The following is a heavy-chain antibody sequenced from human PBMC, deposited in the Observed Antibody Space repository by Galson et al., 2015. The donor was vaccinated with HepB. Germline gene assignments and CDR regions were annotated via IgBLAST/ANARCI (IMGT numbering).Heavy chain of an antibody. CDR3: AAGGYDFWSGYPPTGFDP. D-gene: IGHD3-3*01. Sequence: SVKVSCKASGYTFTSYAMHWVRQAPGQRLEWMGWINAGNGNTKYSQKFQERVTITRDMSTSTAYMELSSLRSEDTAVYYCAAGGYDFWSGYPPTGFDPWGQGTLVTVSS. CDR2: INAGNGNT. J-gene: IGHJ5*02. CDR1: GYTFTSYA. V-gene: IGHV1-3*01.